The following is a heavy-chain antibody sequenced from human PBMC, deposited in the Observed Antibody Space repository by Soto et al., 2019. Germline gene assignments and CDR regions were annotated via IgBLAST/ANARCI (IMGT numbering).Heavy chain of an antibody. CDR1: GFTFSGSA. Sequence: SLRLSCAASGFTFSGSAIHWVRQASGKGLECVARIRTKSNDYATTYAASVKGRFTISRDDSKNMAYLQMNGLKTEDTAMYYCSRVEYVTSSPIGWGQGXLVTVYS. D-gene: IGHD6-6*01. CDR3: SRVEYVTSSPIG. J-gene: IGHJ4*02. CDR2: IRTKSNDYAT. V-gene: IGHV3-73*01.